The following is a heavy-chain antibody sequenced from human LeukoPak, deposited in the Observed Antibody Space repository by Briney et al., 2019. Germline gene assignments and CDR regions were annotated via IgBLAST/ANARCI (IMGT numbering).Heavy chain of an antibody. J-gene: IGHJ5*02. CDR1: GFSFSNYG. CDR3: AKDKERDRGAVAGTWLNWFDP. Sequence: PGGSLRLSCLASGFSFSNYGMHWVRQAPGKGLEWVAVIWFDGSNEDYADSVKGRFTISRDNSKNTLYLQMNSLRAEDTAVYYCAKDKERDRGAVAGTWLNWFDPWGQGTLVTVSS. V-gene: IGHV3-30*02. CDR2: IWFDGSNE. D-gene: IGHD6-19*01.